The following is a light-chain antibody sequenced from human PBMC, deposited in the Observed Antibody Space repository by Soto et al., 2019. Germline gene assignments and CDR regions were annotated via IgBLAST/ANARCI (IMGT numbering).Light chain of an antibody. CDR3: RQHGSSRQLT. V-gene: IGKV3-20*01. J-gene: IGKJ2*01. CDR1: QSVSSSY. Sequence: EIVLTQSPGTLSLSPGERATLSCRASQSVSSSYLAWYQQKPGQPPRLLIYGASSRATGIPDRISGSGSGRIFTLTISRLEPEDVVVYYCRQHGSSRQLTFGEGTKLEIK. CDR2: GAS.